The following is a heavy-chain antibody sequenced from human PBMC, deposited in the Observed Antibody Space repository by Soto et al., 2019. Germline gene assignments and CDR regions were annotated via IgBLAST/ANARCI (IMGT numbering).Heavy chain of an antibody. CDR1: GFTFSSYA. D-gene: IGHD1-1*01. CDR2: IITSDGRT. V-gene: IGHV3-23*01. Sequence: GGSLRLSCAASGFTFSSYAMSWVRQAPGKGLEWVSIITSDGRTYYADSVQGRFTVSRDNSKNTVSLQMHSLRADDTALYYCTKRATTVPTPGNYFDSWGQGTLVTVSS. CDR3: TKRATTVPTPGNYFDS. J-gene: IGHJ4*02.